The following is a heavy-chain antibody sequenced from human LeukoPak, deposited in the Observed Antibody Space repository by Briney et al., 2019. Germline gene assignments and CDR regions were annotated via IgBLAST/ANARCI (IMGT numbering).Heavy chain of an antibody. Sequence: GESLKISCQASGYSFTSSWIGWARPMPGKGLEWMAIINPGDSDTRYSPSFQGQVTISADKSISTVYLQWGSLKASDTAMYYCARQPGAGWFDPWGEGTLVTVSS. D-gene: IGHD3-10*01. J-gene: IGHJ5*02. CDR3: ARQPGAGWFDP. V-gene: IGHV5-51*01. CDR1: GYSFTSSW. CDR2: INPGDSDT.